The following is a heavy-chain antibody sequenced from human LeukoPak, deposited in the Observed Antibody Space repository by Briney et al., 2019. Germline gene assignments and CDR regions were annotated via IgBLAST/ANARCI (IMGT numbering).Heavy chain of an antibody. CDR1: GDSVSRNGAA. CDR3: ARRTPDYYYGMDV. V-gene: IGHV6-1*01. Sequence: SQTLSLTCAISGDSVSRNGAAWNWIRQSPSRGLEWLGRTYYRSKWYNDYAVSVKSRIIINPDTSKNQFSLQLDSVTSEDTAVYYCARRTPDYYYGMDVWGQGTTVTVSS. J-gene: IGHJ6*02. CDR2: TYYRSKWYN.